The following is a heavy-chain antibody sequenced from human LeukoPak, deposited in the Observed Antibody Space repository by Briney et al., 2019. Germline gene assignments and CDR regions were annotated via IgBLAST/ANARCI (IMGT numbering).Heavy chain of an antibody. CDR2: IWYDGSNN. CDR3: ARDPGPRYCSSTSCSYYYYYYYGMDV. CDR1: GFTFSSYC. J-gene: IGHJ6*02. D-gene: IGHD2-2*01. Sequence: GGSLRLSCAASGFTFSSYCMHWVRQAPGKGLEWLADIWYDGSNNYYADSVKGRFTISRDNSKNTLYLQMNSLRAEDAAVYDCARDPGPRYCSSTSCSYYYYYYYGMDVWGQGTTVTVSS. V-gene: IGHV3-33*01.